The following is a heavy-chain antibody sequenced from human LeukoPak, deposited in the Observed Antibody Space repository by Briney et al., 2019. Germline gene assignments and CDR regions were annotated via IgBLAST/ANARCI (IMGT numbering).Heavy chain of an antibody. Sequence: ASVTVSCKASGYTFTSYYMHWVRQAPGQGLEWMGIINPSGGSTSYAQKFQGRVTMTRDTSTSTVYMELSSLRSEDTAVYYCARARVVAGYKYNWFDPWGQGTLVTVSS. J-gene: IGHJ5*02. CDR1: GYTFTSYY. V-gene: IGHV1-46*01. CDR2: INPSGGST. D-gene: IGHD6-19*01. CDR3: ARARVVAGYKYNWFDP.